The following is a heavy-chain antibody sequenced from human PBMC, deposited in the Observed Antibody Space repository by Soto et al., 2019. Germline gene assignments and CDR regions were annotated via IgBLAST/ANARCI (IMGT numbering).Heavy chain of an antibody. Sequence: PGGSLRLSCAASGFTFSSYSMNWVRQAPGKGLEWVSSISSSSSYIYYADSVKGRFTISRDNAKNSLYLQMNSLRAEDTAVYYCARNRLEWFPYYGMDVWGQGTTVTV. CDR3: ARNRLEWFPYYGMDV. CDR2: ISSSSSYI. J-gene: IGHJ6*02. V-gene: IGHV3-21*01. D-gene: IGHD3-3*01. CDR1: GFTFSSYS.